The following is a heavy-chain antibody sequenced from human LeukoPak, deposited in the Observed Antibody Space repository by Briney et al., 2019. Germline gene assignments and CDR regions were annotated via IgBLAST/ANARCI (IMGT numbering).Heavy chain of an antibody. CDR2: ISYDGSNK. D-gene: IGHD3-10*01. V-gene: IGHV3-30-3*01. CDR1: GFTFSSYA. CDR3: ARDRAMVRGVINPLGY. Sequence: GGSLRLSCAASGFTFSSYAMHWVRQAPGKGLEWVAVISYDGSNKYYADSVKGRFTISRDNSKNTLYLQMNSLRAEDTAVYYCARDRAMVRGVINPLGYWGQGTLVTVSS. J-gene: IGHJ4*02.